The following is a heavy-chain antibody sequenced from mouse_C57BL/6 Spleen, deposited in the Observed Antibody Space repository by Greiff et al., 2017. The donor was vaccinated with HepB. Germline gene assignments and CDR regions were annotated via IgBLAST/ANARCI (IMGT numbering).Heavy chain of an antibody. CDR3: ARPIYYDYDGAWFAY. J-gene: IGHJ3*01. CDR2: ISSGGSYT. CDR1: GFTFSSYG. Sequence: EVQLVESGGDLVKPGGSLKLSCAASGFTFSSYGMSWVRQTPDKRLEWVATISSGGSYTYYPDSVKGRFTISRDNAKNTLYLQMSSLKSEDTAMYYCARPIYYDYDGAWFAYWGQGTLVTVSA. D-gene: IGHD2-4*01. V-gene: IGHV5-6*01.